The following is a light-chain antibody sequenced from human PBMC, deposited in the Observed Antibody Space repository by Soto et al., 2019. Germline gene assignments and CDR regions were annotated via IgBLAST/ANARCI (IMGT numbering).Light chain of an antibody. V-gene: IGKV3-15*01. CDR1: QSVSSN. CDR3: QQYNNWPVT. J-gene: IGKJ4*01. CDR2: GAS. Sequence: EIVMTQSPATLSVSPGERATLSCRASQSVSSNLAWYQQKPGQAPRLLIYGASTRATDIPATFTGSGSGTEFTLTISGLQSEDFATYYCQQYNNWPVTFGGGTKVDIK.